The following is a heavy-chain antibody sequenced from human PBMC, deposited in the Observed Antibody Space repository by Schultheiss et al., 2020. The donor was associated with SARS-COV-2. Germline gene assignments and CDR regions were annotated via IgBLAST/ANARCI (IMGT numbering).Heavy chain of an antibody. CDR2: IYTSGST. Sequence: SETLSLTCTVSVGSISSGSYYWSWIRQPAGKGLEWIGLIYTSGSTNYNPSLKSRVTISVDTSKNQFSLKLNSVTAADTAVYYCASLPSYSGSYWDFDYWGQGTVISVSS. D-gene: IGHD1-26*01. CDR3: ASLPSYSGSYWDFDY. V-gene: IGHV4-61*02. J-gene: IGHJ4*02. CDR1: VGSISSGSYY.